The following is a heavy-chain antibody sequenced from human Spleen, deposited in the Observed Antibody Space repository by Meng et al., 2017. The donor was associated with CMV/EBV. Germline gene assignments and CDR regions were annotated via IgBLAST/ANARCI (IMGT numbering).Heavy chain of an antibody. CDR2: INHSGST. J-gene: IGHJ5*02. CDR3: ARGIVVVTASGSRWFDP. Sequence: STSSSNLWTWVRQVPGKGLEWIGEINHSGSTNYNPSLKSRVTISVDTSKNQFSLKLSSVTAADTAVYYCARGIVVVTASGSRWFDPWGQGTLVTVSS. D-gene: IGHD2-21*02. V-gene: IGHV4-4*02. CDR1: STSSSNL.